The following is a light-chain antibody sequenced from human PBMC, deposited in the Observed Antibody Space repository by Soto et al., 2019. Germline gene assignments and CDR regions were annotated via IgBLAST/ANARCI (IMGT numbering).Light chain of an antibody. CDR3: QSYDSSLSGWV. V-gene: IGLV1-40*01. Sequence: QSALTQPPSVSGAPGQRVTISCTGSSSNIGARYDVHWYQQLPGAAPKLLIYVNSNRPSGVPDRFSGSKSGTSASLAITGLQAEDEADYYCQSYDSSLSGWVFGGGTKLTVL. J-gene: IGLJ3*02. CDR2: VNS. CDR1: SSNIGARYD.